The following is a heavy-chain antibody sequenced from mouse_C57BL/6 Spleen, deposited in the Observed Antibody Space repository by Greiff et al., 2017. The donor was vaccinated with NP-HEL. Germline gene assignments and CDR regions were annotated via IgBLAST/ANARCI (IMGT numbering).Heavy chain of an antibody. D-gene: IGHD1-1*01. CDR3: ALYYGSSFYAMDY. J-gene: IGHJ4*01. V-gene: IGHV1-59*01. CDR2: IDPSDSYT. CDR1: GYTFTSYW. Sequence: QVQLQQPGAELVRPGTSVKLSCKASGYTFTSYWMHWVKQRPGQGLEWIGVIDPSDSYTNYNQKLKGKATLTVDTSSSTAYMQLSSLTSEDSAVYYCALYYGSSFYAMDYWGQGTSVTVAS.